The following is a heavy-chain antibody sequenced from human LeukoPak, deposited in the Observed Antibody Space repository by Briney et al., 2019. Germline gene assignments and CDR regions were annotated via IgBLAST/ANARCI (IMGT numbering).Heavy chain of an antibody. D-gene: IGHD3-9*01. CDR3: ARGHGNYDILSGSYGGTYFDC. V-gene: IGHV3-53*01. CDR1: GFILTNYS. J-gene: IGHJ4*02. Sequence: PGGSLRLSCAASGFILTNYSMNWVRQAPGKGLEWVSLIYSGVMTYYADSVNGRFSISRDNAENTVYLQMNSLRAEDTAMYYCARGHGNYDILSGSYGGTYFDCWGQGTLVTVSS. CDR2: IYSGVMT.